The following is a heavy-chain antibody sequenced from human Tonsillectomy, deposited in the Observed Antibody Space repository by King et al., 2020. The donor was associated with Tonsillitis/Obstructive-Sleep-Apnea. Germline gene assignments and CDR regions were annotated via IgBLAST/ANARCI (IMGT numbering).Heavy chain of an antibody. J-gene: IGHJ3*02. D-gene: IGHD7-27*01. V-gene: IGHV3-33*01. CDR3: ARDTHPLGMGAFDI. CDR2: IWYDGSNK. CDR1: GFTFSSYG. Sequence: VQLVESGGGVVQPGRSLRLSCAASGFTFSSYGMHWVRQAPGKGLEWVAVIWYDGSNKYYAESGKGRFTISRDNSRNTMDLQMNSLRAEDTAVYYCARDTHPLGMGAFDIWGQGTMVTVSS.